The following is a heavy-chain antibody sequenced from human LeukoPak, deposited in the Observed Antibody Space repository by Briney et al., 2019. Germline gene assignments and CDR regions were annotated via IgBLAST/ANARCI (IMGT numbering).Heavy chain of an antibody. J-gene: IGHJ4*02. CDR3: ARVPTVTDFDY. V-gene: IGHV1-8*02. CDR1: GYTFTGYY. CDR2: MNPNSGNT. Sequence: ASVKVSCKASGYTFTGYYMHWVRQATGQGLEWMGWMNPNSGNTGYAQRFQGRVTMTRNTSISTAYMELSSLRSEDTAVYYCARVPTVTDFDYWGQGTLVTVSS. D-gene: IGHD4-17*01.